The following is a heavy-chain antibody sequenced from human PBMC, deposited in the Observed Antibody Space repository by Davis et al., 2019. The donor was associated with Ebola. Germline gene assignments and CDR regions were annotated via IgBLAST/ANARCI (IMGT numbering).Heavy chain of an antibody. V-gene: IGHV1-69*06. CDR1: GGTFSSYA. J-gene: IGHJ5*02. Sequence: SVKVSCKASGGTFSSYAISWVRQAPGQGLEWMGGIIPIFGTANYAQKFQGRVTITADKSTSTAYMELSSLRSEDTAVYYCAREVKGHNWFDPWGQGTLVTVSS. CDR2: IIPIFGTA. CDR3: AREVKGHNWFDP.